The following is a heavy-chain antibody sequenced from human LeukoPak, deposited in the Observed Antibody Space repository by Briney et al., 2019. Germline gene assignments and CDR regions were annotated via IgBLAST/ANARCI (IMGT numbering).Heavy chain of an antibody. J-gene: IGHJ5*02. CDR1: GYTLTSYY. CDR3: ARSDYYDSSGYYYFWSSAVGWFDP. Sequence: ASVKVSCKASGYTLTSYYMHWVRQAPGQGLEWRGIINPSGGSTSYAQKFQGRVTMTRDTSTSTVYMELSSLRSEDTAVYYCARSDYYDSSGYYYFWSSAVGWFDPWGEGTLVTVSS. D-gene: IGHD3-22*01. CDR2: INPSGGST. V-gene: IGHV1-46*01.